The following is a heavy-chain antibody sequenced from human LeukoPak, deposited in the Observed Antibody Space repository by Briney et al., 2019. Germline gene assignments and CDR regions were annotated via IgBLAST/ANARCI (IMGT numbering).Heavy chain of an antibody. J-gene: IGHJ6*04. CDR1: GYTFNSYG. CDR3: ARNSSDWYGYMDV. V-gene: IGHV1-18*01. Sequence: ASVKVSCKPSGYTFNSYGISWVRQAPGQGLEWMGWISTYNGYANYAQRLQGRVTMTTETSTSTAYMELRSLRSDDTAVYYCARNSSDWYGYMDVWGKGTTVTVSS. CDR2: ISTYNGYA. D-gene: IGHD6-19*01.